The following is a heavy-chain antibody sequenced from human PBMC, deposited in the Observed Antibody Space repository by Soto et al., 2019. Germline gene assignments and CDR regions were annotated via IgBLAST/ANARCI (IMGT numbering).Heavy chain of an antibody. V-gene: IGHV3-33*01. CDR3: ARDPGSYDYYYYGMDV. J-gene: IGHJ6*02. Sequence: GGSLRLSCAASGFTFSDYGMHWVRQAPGKGLEWVAVVWFDGSNKYYADSVKGRFTISRDNSKNTLSLQMNSLRAEDTAIYYCARDPGSYDYYYYGMDVWGQGTTVTVSS. CDR2: VWFDGSNK. D-gene: IGHD3-16*01. CDR1: GFTFSDYG.